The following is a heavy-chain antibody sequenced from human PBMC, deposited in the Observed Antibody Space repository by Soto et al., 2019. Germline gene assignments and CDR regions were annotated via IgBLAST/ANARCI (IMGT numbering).Heavy chain of an antibody. CDR2: IYYSGST. CDR3: ARVAGVGRGYYYYGMDV. Sequence: QVQLQESGPGLVKPSQTLSLTCTVSGGSISSGGYYWSWIRQHPGKGLEWMGYIYYSGSTHYNPSLMGRVTISVDTSKNQFSLKLSSVTAADTAVYYCARVAGVGRGYYYYGMDVWGQGTTVTVSS. V-gene: IGHV4-31*03. J-gene: IGHJ6*02. CDR1: GGSISSGGYY. D-gene: IGHD2-15*01.